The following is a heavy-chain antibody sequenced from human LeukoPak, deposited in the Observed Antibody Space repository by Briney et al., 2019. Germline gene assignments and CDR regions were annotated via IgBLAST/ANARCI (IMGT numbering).Heavy chain of an antibody. J-gene: IGHJ4*02. Sequence: PGGSLRLSCAASGFTFSRSWMHWVRQAPGEGLVWVSRIKSDESSTTYADSVKGRFTISRDNAKNTVYLQMNSLRAEDTAVYYCARGPQGTYSSGWYGNYWGQGTLVTVSS. CDR2: IKSDESST. CDR1: GFTFSRSW. CDR3: ARGPQGTYSSGWYGNY. V-gene: IGHV3-74*01. D-gene: IGHD6-19*01.